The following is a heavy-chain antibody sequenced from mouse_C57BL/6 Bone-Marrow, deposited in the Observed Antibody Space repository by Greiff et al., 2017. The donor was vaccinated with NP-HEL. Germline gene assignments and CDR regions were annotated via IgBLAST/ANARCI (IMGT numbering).Heavy chain of an antibody. V-gene: IGHV2-2*01. Sequence: VQLQQSGPGLVQPSQSLSITCTVSGFSLTSYGVHWVRQSPGKGLEWLGVIWSGGSTDYNAAFISRLSISKDNSKSQVFLKMNSLQADDTAIYYCARNEITTVVANYAMDYWSQGTSVTVSS. J-gene: IGHJ4*01. CDR1: GFSLTSYG. CDR3: ARNEITTVVANYAMDY. D-gene: IGHD1-1*01. CDR2: IWSGGST.